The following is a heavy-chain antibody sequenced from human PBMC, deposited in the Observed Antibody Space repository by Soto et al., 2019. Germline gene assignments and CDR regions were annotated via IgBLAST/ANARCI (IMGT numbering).Heavy chain of an antibody. CDR3: ARSGATRPVYYHGMDV. CDR1: PYTFTSFG. D-gene: IGHD1-26*01. V-gene: IGHV1-18*04. J-gene: IGHJ6*02. Sequence: AASVKVSCKASPYTFTSFGISWVRQAPGQGLEWMGWISGYNGHTNFAQELQGRLTMTTDTPTNTAYMELRSLTSDDTAVYYCARSGATRPVYYHGMDVWGQGTTVTVSS. CDR2: ISGYNGHT.